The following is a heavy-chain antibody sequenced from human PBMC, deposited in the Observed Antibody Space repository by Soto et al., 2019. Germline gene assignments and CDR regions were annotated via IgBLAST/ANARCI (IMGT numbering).Heavy chain of an antibody. CDR1: GFTFSSYA. V-gene: IGHV3-30*18. D-gene: IGHD2-2*01. J-gene: IGHJ6*02. Sequence: GGSLRLACAASGFTFSSYAMHWVRQAPGKGLEWVAVISYDGSNKYYEDSVKGRFTVSRDNSKNTLYLQMNSLRAEDTAMYYCAKVLVVDCSSPNCYNYYGMDVWGQGTTVTVSS. CDR2: ISYDGSNK. CDR3: AKVLVVDCSSPNCYNYYGMDV.